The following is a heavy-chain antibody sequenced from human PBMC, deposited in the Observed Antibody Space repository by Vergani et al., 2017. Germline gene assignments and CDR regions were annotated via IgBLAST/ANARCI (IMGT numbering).Heavy chain of an antibody. V-gene: IGHV1-58*02. CDR3: AGGRRIYSNYFYYYYMDV. J-gene: IGHJ6*03. CDR2: IVVGSGNT. D-gene: IGHD4-11*01. Sequence: QMQLVQSGPEVKKPGTSVKVSCKASGFTFTSSAMQWVRQARGQRLEWIGWIVVGSGNTNYALKFQERVTITRDMSTSTAYMELSSLRSEDTAVYYCAGGRRIYSNYFYYYYMDVWAKGPRSPSP. CDR1: GFTFTSSA.